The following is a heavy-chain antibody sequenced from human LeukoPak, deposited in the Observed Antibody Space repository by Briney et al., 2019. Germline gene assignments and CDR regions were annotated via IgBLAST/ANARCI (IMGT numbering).Heavy chain of an antibody. J-gene: IGHJ4*02. CDR3: ARVWYSSSWYLFDY. D-gene: IGHD6-13*01. CDR1: GFTVSSNY. CDR2: IYSGGST. Sequence: GGSLRLSCAASGFTVSSNYMSWVRQAPGKGLEWVSVIYSGGSTYYADSVKGRFTISRDNSKNTLYPQMNSLRAEDTAVYYCARVWYSSSWYLFDYWGQGTLVTVSS. V-gene: IGHV3-53*01.